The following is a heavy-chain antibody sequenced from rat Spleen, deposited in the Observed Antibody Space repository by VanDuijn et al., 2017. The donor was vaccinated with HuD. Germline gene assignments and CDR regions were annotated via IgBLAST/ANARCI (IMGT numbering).Heavy chain of an antibody. V-gene: IGHV3-1*01. J-gene: IGHJ1*01. CDR1: GYSITSNY. D-gene: IGHD1-2*01. CDR2: ISYSGST. CDR3: ARENYYSSKRYFDF. Sequence: EVQLQESGPGLVKPSQSLSLTCSVTGYSITSNYWGWIRKFPGNKMEWMGYISYSGSTSYNPSLKSRISITRDTSKNQFFLQLNSVTTEDTATYYCARENYYSSKRYFDFWGPGTMVTVSS.